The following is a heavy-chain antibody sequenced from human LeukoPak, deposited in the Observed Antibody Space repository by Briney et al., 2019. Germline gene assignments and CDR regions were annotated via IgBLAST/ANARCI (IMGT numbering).Heavy chain of an antibody. J-gene: IGHJ4*02. CDR2: VNPNSGGT. CDR3: ARDNYIWGNDF. CDR1: GYTFTGYY. D-gene: IGHD3-16*01. Sequence: ASVKVSCKASGYTFTGYYMHWVRQAPGQGLEWMGWVNPNSGGTNYAQKFQGRVTMTRDTSINTAYMELSRLTSDDTAVYYCARDNYIWGNDFWGQGTLVTASS. V-gene: IGHV1-2*02.